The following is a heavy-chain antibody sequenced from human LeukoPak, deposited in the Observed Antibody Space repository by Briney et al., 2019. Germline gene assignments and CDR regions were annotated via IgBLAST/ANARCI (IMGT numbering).Heavy chain of an antibody. J-gene: IGHJ4*02. Sequence: GGSLRLSCAASGFSFSNYRMNWVRQAPGKGLEWVSSISSNGDYIYYADSVKGRFTMSRDNAKNSLYLQLSSLRAEDTAVYYCARDLGVVVVPAALDYWGQGTLVTVSS. CDR2: ISSNGDYI. D-gene: IGHD2-2*01. CDR1: GFSFSNYR. CDR3: ARDLGVVVVPAALDY. V-gene: IGHV3-21*01.